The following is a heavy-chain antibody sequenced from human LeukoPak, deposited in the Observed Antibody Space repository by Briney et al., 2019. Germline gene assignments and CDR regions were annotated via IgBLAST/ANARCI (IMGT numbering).Heavy chain of an antibody. V-gene: IGHV3-30*04. CDR1: GFTFSSYA. J-gene: IGHJ3*02. Sequence: GGSLRLSCAASGFTFSSYAMHWVRQAPGKGLEWVAVISYDGSNKYYADSVKGRFTISRDNSKNTLYLQMNSLRAEHTAVYYCARDREHDAFYIWGQGTIVTVST. D-gene: IGHD1-26*01. CDR3: ARDREHDAFYI. CDR2: ISYDGSNK.